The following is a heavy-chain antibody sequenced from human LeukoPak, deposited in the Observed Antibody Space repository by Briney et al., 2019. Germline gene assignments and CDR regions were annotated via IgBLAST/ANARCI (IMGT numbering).Heavy chain of an antibody. CDR2: MFYSGGT. CDR3: ARVGQWQYYFDY. D-gene: IGHD6-19*01. CDR1: GDSFRSHY. V-gene: IGHV4-59*11. Sequence: SETLSLTCTVSGDSFRSHYWSWVRQPPGKALEWIGYMFYSGGTNYNPSLKSRVTISVDTSKNQFSLKLNSVTAADTAMYYCARVGQWQYYFDYWGQGTQVTVSS. J-gene: IGHJ4*02.